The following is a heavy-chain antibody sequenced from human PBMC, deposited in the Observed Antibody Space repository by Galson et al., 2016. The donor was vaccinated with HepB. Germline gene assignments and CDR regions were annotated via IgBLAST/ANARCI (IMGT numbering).Heavy chain of an antibody. V-gene: IGHV3-48*02. Sequence: SLRLSCAASGFTFSSYSMNWVRQAPGKGLEWVSYITSSSSTIYYADSVKGRFTISRDNAKNSLYLQMNSLRDEDTAVYYCSRFPFYDSRCYYEIDYWGQGTLVTVSS. CDR3: SRFPFYDSRCYYEIDY. CDR1: GFTFSSYS. CDR2: ITSSSSTI. J-gene: IGHJ4*02. D-gene: IGHD3-22*01.